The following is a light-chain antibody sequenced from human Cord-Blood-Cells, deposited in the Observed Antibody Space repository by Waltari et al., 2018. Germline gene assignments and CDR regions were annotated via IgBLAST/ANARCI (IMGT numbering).Light chain of an antibody. CDR3: CSYAGSYTYV. Sequence: QSALPQPRSVSGSPGQSVTISCTGTSSDVGGYTYVSWYQQHPGKAPKLMIYDVSKRPSGVPDLFSGSKSGNAASLTISGLQAEDEADYYCCSYAGSYTYVFGTGTKVTVL. J-gene: IGLJ1*01. V-gene: IGLV2-11*01. CDR1: SSDVGGYTY. CDR2: DVS.